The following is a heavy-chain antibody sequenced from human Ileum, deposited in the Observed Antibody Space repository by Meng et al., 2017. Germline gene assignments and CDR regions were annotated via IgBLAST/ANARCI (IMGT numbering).Heavy chain of an antibody. D-gene: IGHD3-9*01. CDR3: ARERAGYYYDY. CDR1: GFTFSDYY. Sequence: GESLKISCAASGFTFSDYYMTWVRQAPGKGLEWVSYISSRGDYIYYADSVKGRFTISRDNSNNSVYLQMNSLRDEDTAVYYCARERAGYYYDYWGQGTLVTVSS. J-gene: IGHJ4*02. CDR2: ISSRGDYI. V-gene: IGHV3-11*04.